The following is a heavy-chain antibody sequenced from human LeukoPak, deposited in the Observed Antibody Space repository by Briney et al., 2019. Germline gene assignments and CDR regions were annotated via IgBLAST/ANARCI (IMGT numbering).Heavy chain of an antibody. V-gene: IGHV4-59*08. CDR1: GGSINTYY. CDR3: ARRLLPSSGNSYFDY. CDR2: IYHTGST. J-gene: IGHJ4*02. D-gene: IGHD3-10*01. Sequence: SETLSLTCTVSGGSINTYYWSWIRQPPGKGLEWIGYIYHTGSTNYNPSLKSRVTISVDMSKNEISLKLSSVTAADTAVYYCARRLLPSSGNSYFDYWGQGTLVTVSS.